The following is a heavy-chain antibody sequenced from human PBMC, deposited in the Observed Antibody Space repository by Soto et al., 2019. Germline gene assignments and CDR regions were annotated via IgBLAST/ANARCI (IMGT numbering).Heavy chain of an antibody. D-gene: IGHD1-1*01. Sequence: SETRSLTCTVSGGSIGRGGYYWSWIRQDPGKGLEWLGYIYSNGNTYYNPSLKSRLVISSDTSQNLFSLRLSSVTAADTGMYFCSRCRVTLQQGFDICGQGATVPVS. CDR2: IYSNGNT. V-gene: IGHV4-31*03. J-gene: IGHJ3*02. CDR1: GGSIGRGGYY. CDR3: SRCRVTLQQGFDI.